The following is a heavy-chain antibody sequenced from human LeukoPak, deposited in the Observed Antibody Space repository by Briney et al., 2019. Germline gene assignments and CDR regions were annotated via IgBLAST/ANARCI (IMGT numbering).Heavy chain of an antibody. Sequence: SETLSLTCTVSGGSISSYYWSWIRQPPGKGLEWIGYIYYSGSTSYNPSLKSRVTISVDTSKNQFSLKLSSVTAADTAVYHCARDVGRFMGATTSAFDIWGQGTMVTVSS. CDR2: IYYSGST. CDR3: ARDVGRFMGATTSAFDI. D-gene: IGHD1-26*01. J-gene: IGHJ3*02. V-gene: IGHV4-59*01. CDR1: GGSISSYY.